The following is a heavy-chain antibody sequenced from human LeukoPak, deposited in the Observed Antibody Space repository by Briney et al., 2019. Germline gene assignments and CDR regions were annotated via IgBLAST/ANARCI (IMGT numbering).Heavy chain of an antibody. CDR2: IYTSGNT. Sequence: SETLSLTCTVSRGSLSRSISYGRWTRQPAGRGLEWIGRIYTSGNTNHHTSLKSRVTISVDKSKNQSSLKLRSVTAADTAVYYCARQGRFLELYVWVKGTTVT. CDR3: ARQGRFLELYV. D-gene: IGHD3-3*01. CDR1: RGSLSRSISY. J-gene: IGHJ6*03. V-gene: IGHV4-61*02.